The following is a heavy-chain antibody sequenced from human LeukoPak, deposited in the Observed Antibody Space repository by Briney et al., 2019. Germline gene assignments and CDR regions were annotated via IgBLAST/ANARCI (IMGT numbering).Heavy chain of an antibody. J-gene: IGHJ4*02. V-gene: IGHV3-23*01. CDR1: GFSISGYA. CDR3: AKGGDSSAYYYVYFFDY. D-gene: IGHD3-22*01. CDR2: ISGSGGST. Sequence: TGGSLRLSCAASGFSISGYAMSWVRQAPGKGLEWVSGISGSGGSTDYADSVKGRFTISRDNSKNTLYLQMNGLRAEDTAVYYCAKGGDSSAYYYVYFFDYWGQGTLVTVSS.